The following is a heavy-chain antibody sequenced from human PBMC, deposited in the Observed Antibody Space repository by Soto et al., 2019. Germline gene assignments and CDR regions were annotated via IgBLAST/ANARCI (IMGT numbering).Heavy chain of an antibody. CDR2: IYNGEST. CDR3: AKTTGWPGLDY. J-gene: IGHJ4*02. V-gene: IGHV4-59*01. Sequence: PSETLSLTCSASGASISRFYWNWIRQPPGKGLEWIGHIYNGESTNYNPSLKSRVTISVDTSKNQFSLKLTSVTAADTAVYYCAKTTGWPGLDYWSQGSLVT. D-gene: IGHD6-19*01. CDR1: GASISRFY.